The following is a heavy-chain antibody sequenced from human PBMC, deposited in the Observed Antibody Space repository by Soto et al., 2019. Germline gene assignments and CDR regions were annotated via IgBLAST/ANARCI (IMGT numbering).Heavy chain of an antibody. CDR3: ARGGLQSQGNYYYYGMDV. J-gene: IGHJ6*02. CDR1: GGTFSSYA. Sequence: GASVEVSCKASGGTFSSYAISWVRQAPGQGLGWMGGIIPIFGTANYAQKFQGRVTITADESTSTAYMELSSLRSEDTAVYYCARGGLQSQGNYYYYGMDVWGQGTTVTVSS. CDR2: IIPIFGTA. D-gene: IGHD1-26*01. V-gene: IGHV1-69*13.